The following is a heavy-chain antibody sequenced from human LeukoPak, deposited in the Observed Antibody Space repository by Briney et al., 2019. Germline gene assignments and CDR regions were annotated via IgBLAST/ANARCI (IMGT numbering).Heavy chain of an antibody. V-gene: IGHV3-23*01. J-gene: IGHJ4*02. D-gene: IGHD4-23*01. CDR1: GFTFANYA. CDR2: ITGSGGST. Sequence: GGSLRLSCAASGFTFANYALIWVRQAPGEGLEWVSAITGSGGSTYYADSVKGRFTISRDYSKNTLYLEMNSLRAEDTAVYYCARYGSTVFTPNFDYWGQGTLVIVSS. CDR3: ARYGSTVFTPNFDY.